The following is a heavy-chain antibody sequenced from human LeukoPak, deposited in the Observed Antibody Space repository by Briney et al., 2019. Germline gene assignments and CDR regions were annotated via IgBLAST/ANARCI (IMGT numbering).Heavy chain of an antibody. J-gene: IGHJ4*02. Sequence: GGSLRLSCAASGFTFSSYAMYWVRQAPGKGLEWVAVISYDGSNKYYADSVKGRFTISRDNSKSTLYLQMNSLRAEDTAVYYCARDQVAVAGSFDYWGQGTLVTVSS. CDR2: ISYDGSNK. V-gene: IGHV3-30*01. D-gene: IGHD6-19*01. CDR1: GFTFSSYA. CDR3: ARDQVAVAGSFDY.